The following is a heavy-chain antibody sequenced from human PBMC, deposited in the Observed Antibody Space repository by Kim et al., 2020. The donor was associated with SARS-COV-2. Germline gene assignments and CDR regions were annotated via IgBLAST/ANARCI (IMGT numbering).Heavy chain of an antibody. CDR2: TYYRSKWFY. J-gene: IGHJ6*03. CDR3: ARDGPDYYYMDV. CDR1: GDSVTRNSAG. V-gene: IGHV6-1*01. Sequence: SPTLSLTCAISGDSVTRNSAGWDWIRQSPSRGLEWLGRTYYRSKWFYDYAGSVKSRVTINPDTARNQLSLQLNSVTPEDTAVYYCARDGPDYYYMDVWGKGTTVLVSS.